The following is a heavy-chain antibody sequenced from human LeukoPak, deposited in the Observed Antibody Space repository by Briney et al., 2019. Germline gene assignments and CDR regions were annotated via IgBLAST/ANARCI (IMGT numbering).Heavy chain of an antibody. V-gene: IGHV3-66*01. CDR2: IYSGGST. D-gene: IGHD3-22*01. J-gene: IGHJ4*02. Sequence: GGSLRLSCAASGFTVSSNYMSWVRQAPGEGLEWVSVIYSGGSTYYADSVKGRFTISRDNSKNTLYLQMNSLRAEDTAVYYCARGYYDSSGYYTGYFDYWGQGTLVTVSS. CDR1: GFTVSSNY. CDR3: ARGYYDSSGYYTGYFDY.